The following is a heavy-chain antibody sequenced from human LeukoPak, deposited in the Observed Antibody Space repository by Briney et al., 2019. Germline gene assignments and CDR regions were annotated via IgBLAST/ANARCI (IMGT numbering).Heavy chain of an antibody. Sequence: PSETLSLTCTVSGGSISSYYWSWIRQPPGRGLEWIGYIYYSGSTNYNPSLKSRVTISVDTSKNQFSLKLSSVTAADTAVYYCARATTSMDVWGQGTTVTVSS. CDR2: IYYSGST. CDR1: GGSISSYY. V-gene: IGHV4-59*01. CDR3: ARATTSMDV. D-gene: IGHD1-1*01. J-gene: IGHJ6*02.